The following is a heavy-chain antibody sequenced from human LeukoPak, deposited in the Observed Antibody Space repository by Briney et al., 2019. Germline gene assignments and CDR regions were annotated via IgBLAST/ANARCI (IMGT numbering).Heavy chain of an antibody. CDR2: ISAYNGNT. D-gene: IGHD5-12*01. J-gene: IGHJ4*02. CDR3: PSDSTRRHMVAPSMGY. CDR1: GYTFTSYG. Sequence: ASVKVSCKASGYTFTSYGISWVRQAPGQGLEWMGWISAYNGNTNYAQKLQGRVTMTTDTSTSTAYMELRSLRSDDTAVYYCPSDSTRRHMVAPSMGYWGQGTLVTVSS. V-gene: IGHV1-18*04.